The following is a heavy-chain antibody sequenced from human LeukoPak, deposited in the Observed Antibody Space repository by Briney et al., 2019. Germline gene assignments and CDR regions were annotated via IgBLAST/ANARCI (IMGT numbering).Heavy chain of an antibody. V-gene: IGHV3-48*03. CDR3: ARHQWLQSFDH. CDR1: GFTFSSYE. J-gene: IGHJ4*02. Sequence: GGSLRLSCAASGFTFSSYEMNWVRQAPGKGLEWVSYISSSGRTTYYADSVKGRFTISRDNAKNSLFLQMNSLRAEDTALYYCARHQWLQSFDHWGQGTLVTVSS. D-gene: IGHD6-19*01. CDR2: ISSSGRTT.